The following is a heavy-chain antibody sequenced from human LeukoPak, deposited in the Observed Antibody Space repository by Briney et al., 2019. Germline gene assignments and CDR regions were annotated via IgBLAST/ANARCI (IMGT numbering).Heavy chain of an antibody. CDR2: ISPDGSER. J-gene: IGHJ4*02. CDR1: GFTFRSHW. V-gene: IGHV3-7*03. D-gene: IGHD1-7*01. CDR3: ARGRFIEGTTAYYFDY. Sequence: GGSLRLSCVDSGFTFRSHWMTWVRQAPGTGLEWVASISPDGSERYYVDSVKGRFTISRDNAKNSVYLQMNSLRAEDTAVYYCARGRFIEGTTAYYFDYWGQGALVTVSS.